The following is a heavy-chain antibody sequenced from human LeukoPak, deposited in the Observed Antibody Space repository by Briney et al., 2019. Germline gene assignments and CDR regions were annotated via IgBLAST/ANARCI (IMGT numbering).Heavy chain of an antibody. Sequence: QPGGSLRLSCAASGFTFDDYAMHWVRQAPGKGLEWVSLISGDGGSTYYADSVKGRFTISRDNSKNSLYLRMNSLRNEDSALYYCAKDKVDSRAYYYFFDYWGQGTLVTVSS. CDR3: AKDKVDSRAYYYFFDY. J-gene: IGHJ4*02. CDR1: GFTFDDYA. CDR2: ISGDGGST. V-gene: IGHV3-43*02. D-gene: IGHD3-22*01.